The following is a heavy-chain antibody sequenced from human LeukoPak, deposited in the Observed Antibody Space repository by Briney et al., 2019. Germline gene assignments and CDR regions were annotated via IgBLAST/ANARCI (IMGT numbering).Heavy chain of an antibody. CDR1: GCTLTELS. CDR3: ATDLGIVGVLDAFDI. CDR2: FDPEDGET. D-gene: IGHD1-26*01. V-gene: IGHV1-24*01. J-gene: IGHJ3*02. Sequence: ASVKVSCKVSGCTLTELSMHWVRQAPGKGLEWMGGFDPEDGETIYAQKFQGRVTMTEDTSTDTAYMELSSLRSEDTAVYYCATDLGIVGVLDAFDIWGQGTMVTVSS.